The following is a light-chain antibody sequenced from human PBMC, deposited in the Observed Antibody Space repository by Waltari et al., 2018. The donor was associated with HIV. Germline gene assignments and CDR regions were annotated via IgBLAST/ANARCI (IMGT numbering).Light chain of an antibody. J-gene: IGLJ2*01. Sequence: QSAPSQPPSASGSPGQSLTISRTVTSTDVPTYNYVSWYQQHPGEAPKILIYEVNKRPSGVSDRFSGSKSGNTASLTVSGLQADDEADYYCTSYEGKNNLVFGGGTKLTVL. CDR3: TSYEGKNNLV. CDR1: STDVPTYNY. V-gene: IGLV2-8*01. CDR2: EVN.